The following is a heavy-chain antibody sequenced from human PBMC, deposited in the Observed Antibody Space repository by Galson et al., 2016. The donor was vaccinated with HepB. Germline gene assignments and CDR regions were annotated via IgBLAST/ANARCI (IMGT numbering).Heavy chain of an antibody. Sequence: SLRLSCAASGFIISDYSMHWVRQAPGKGLEYVSAIHYHGGSTFYADSVKGRFTISRDNSKNMLYLRMDSLRAEDMAVYYCARVGSGYDHWGQGTLVTVSS. CDR2: IHYHGGST. V-gene: IGHV3-64*02. CDR1: GFIISDYS. CDR3: ARVGSGYDH. D-gene: IGHD2-2*03. J-gene: IGHJ4*02.